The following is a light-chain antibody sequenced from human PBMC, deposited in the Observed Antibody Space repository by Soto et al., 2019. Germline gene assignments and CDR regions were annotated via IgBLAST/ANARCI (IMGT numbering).Light chain of an antibody. J-gene: IGLJ2*01. CDR2: EVT. CDR3: SSYTSSSTLV. CDR1: SSDVGGYDY. V-gene: IGLV2-14*01. Sequence: QSALTQPASVSGSPGQSITISCTGTSSDVGGYDYVSWYQQHPGKAPKLMIYEVTNWPSGVSNRFSGSKSGYTASLTISGLQAEDEADYYCSSYTSSSTLVFGGGTKLTVL.